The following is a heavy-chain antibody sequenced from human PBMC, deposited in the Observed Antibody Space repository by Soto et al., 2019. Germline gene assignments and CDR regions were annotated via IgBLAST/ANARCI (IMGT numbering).Heavy chain of an antibody. Sequence: QVQLVQSGAEVKKPGSSVKVSCKASGVTFTSETISWVRQAPGQGLEWMGGIIPLFGAASYAQKFQGSVTITADESTSIVYMELSSLRSDDTAVYYCATELGENPASPFDSWGHGTLVTVSS. CDR3: ATELGENPASPFDS. CDR1: GVTFTSET. D-gene: IGHD2-21*01. CDR2: IIPLFGAA. V-gene: IGHV1-69*01. J-gene: IGHJ4*01.